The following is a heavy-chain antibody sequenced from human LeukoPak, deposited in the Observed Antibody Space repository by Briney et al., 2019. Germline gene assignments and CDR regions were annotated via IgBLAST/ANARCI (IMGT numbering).Heavy chain of an antibody. V-gene: IGHV3-7*01. CDR2: IKHDGSEK. J-gene: IGHJ4*02. CDR3: ASARNVDTAMVLGY. Sequence: GGSLRLSCAASGFSFSSHWMSWVRQAPGKGLEWVANIKHDGSEKYYVDSVKGRLTISRDNAKNSLYLQMNSLRAEDTAVYYCASARNVDTAMVLGYWGQGTLVTVSS. CDR1: GFSFSSHW. D-gene: IGHD5-18*01.